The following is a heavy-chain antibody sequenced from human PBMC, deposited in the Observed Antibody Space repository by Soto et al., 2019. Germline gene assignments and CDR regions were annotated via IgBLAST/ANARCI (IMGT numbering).Heavy chain of an antibody. CDR3: ARGYSSSWYHSNYYYYGMDV. J-gene: IGHJ6*02. D-gene: IGHD6-13*01. CDR1: GGSISSGGYY. Sequence: SETLSLTCTVSGGSISSGGYYWSWIRQHPGKGLEWIGYIYYSGSTYYNPSLKSRVTISVDTSKNQFALKLSSVTAADTAVYYCARGYSSSWYHSNYYYYGMDVWGQGTTVTVSS. V-gene: IGHV4-31*03. CDR2: IYYSGST.